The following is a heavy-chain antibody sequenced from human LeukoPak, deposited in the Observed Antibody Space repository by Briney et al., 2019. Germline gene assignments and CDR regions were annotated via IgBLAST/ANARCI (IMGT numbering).Heavy chain of an antibody. CDR3: AKASCSSTSCYVDY. CDR2: ISGGGGST. J-gene: IGHJ4*02. D-gene: IGHD2-2*01. Sequence: GGSLRLSCAASGFSSSSYAMSWVRQAPGKGLEWVSAISGGGGSTYYADSVKGRFTISRDNSKNTLYLRMNSLRAKDTAVYYCAKASCSSTSCYVDYWGQGTLVTVSS. CDR1: GFSSSSYA. V-gene: IGHV3-23*01.